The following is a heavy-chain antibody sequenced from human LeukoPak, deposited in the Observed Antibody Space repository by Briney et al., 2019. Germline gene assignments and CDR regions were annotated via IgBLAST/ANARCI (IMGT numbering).Heavy chain of an antibody. J-gene: IGHJ6*03. CDR3: ARVRRDSPDLSSDSYYMDV. Sequence: SETLSLTCTVSGGSISSSRYSWGWIRQPPGKGLEWIGSIYYSGSTYYNPSLKSRVTISVDTSMTQFSLKLSSVTAADTALYYCARVRRDSPDLSSDSYYMDVWDKGTTVTVSS. V-gene: IGHV4-39*01. CDR1: GGSISSSRYS. CDR2: IYYSGST. D-gene: IGHD3-10*02.